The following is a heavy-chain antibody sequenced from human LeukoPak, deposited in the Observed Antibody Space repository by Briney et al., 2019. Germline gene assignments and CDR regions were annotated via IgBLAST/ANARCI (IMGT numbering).Heavy chain of an antibody. CDR2: IKQDGSEK. Sequence: GGSLRLSCAASGFTFGSYWMYWVRQAPGKGLEWVANIKQDGSEKHYVDSVKGRFTISRDNAKNSMFLQMSSLRAEDTAVYYCARAYIGSFDYWGQGTLVTVSS. CDR1: GFTFGSYW. J-gene: IGHJ4*02. V-gene: IGHV3-7*05. CDR3: ARAYIGSFDY. D-gene: IGHD5/OR15-5a*01.